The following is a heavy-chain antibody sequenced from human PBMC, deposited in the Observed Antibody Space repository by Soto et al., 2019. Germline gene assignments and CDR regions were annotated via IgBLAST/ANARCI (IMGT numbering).Heavy chain of an antibody. V-gene: IGHV4-59*01. CDR1: GGSIRNVY. Sequence: PSETLSLTCTVSGGSIRNVYWSWIRQAPGKGLEWIGFIFHSGNAKYNPSLKSRVTISVDTSKNQFSLSLDSVTAADTAVYFCARAHAPTLQFDSWGQGTLVTVS. CDR3: ARAHAPTLQFDS. J-gene: IGHJ4*01. D-gene: IGHD2-15*01. CDR2: IFHSGNA.